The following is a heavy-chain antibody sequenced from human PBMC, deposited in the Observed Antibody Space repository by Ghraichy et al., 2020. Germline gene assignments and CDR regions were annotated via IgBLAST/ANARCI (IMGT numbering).Heavy chain of an antibody. V-gene: IGHV4-61*01. CDR2: INYSGST. CDR1: GGSVSSHSYY. Sequence: SQTLSLTCIVSGGSVSSHSYYWSWVRQPPGKGLEWIGYINYSGSTIYNPSLKSRATISVDTSKNQFSLKVNFVTAADMAVYYCARTLGTMDYWGQGILVTVSS. D-gene: IGHD1-1*01. CDR3: ARTLGTMDY. J-gene: IGHJ4*02.